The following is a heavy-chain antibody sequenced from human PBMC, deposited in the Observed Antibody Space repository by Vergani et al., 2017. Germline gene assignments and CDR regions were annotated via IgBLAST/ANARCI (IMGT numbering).Heavy chain of an antibody. V-gene: IGHV1-69*08. CDR1: GGTFSSYA. CDR3: ARDINKHYYGSGSLGNAFDI. D-gene: IGHD3-10*01. CDR2: IIPIFGPA. Sequence: QVQLVQSGAEVKKPGSSVKVSCKASGGTFSSYAISWVRQAPGQGLEWMGRIIPIFGPANYAQKFQGRVTITADKSTSTAYMELSSLRSEDTAGYYCARDINKHYYGSGSLGNAFDIWGQGTMVTVSS. J-gene: IGHJ3*02.